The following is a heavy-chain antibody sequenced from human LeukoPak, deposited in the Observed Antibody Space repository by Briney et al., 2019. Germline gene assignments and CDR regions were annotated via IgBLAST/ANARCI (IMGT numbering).Heavy chain of an antibody. CDR3: ATESGYCSSTSCYLLDY. D-gene: IGHD2-2*01. CDR1: GYSFTSYS. V-gene: IGHV1-18*01. J-gene: IGHJ4*02. Sequence: ASVKVSCKASGYSFTSYSISWVRQAPGHGLEWMGWISTYDGNTNYAQKFQGRVTMTRDMSTSTVYMELSSLRSEDTAVYYCATESGYCSSTSCYLLDYWGQGTLVTVSS. CDR2: ISTYDGNT.